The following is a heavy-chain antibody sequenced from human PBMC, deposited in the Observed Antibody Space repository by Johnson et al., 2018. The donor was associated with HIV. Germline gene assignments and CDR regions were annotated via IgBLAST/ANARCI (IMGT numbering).Heavy chain of an antibody. CDR1: GFTFIDAW. CDR2: VKIKTDDRTS. D-gene: IGHD2-2*01. J-gene: IGHJ3*02. V-gene: IGHV3-15*01. CDR3: ARDRCSSTTCLDAFDI. Sequence: VQLVESGVGLVQPGGSLRLSRAASGFTFIDAWMNWVRQAPGKELEWVGRVKIKTDDRTSDYAAPGQVRSTIFRDNSKNTLYVEMNSLRVEDTALYYCARDRCSSTTCLDAFDIWGQGTMVTVSS.